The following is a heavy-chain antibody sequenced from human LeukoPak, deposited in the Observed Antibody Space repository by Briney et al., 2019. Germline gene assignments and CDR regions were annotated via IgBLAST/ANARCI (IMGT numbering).Heavy chain of an antibody. J-gene: IGHJ3*02. CDR3: ARGCLLWYSSRNDAFDI. CDR2: ISSSGSTI. V-gene: IGHV3-11*01. Sequence: GGSLRLSCAASGFTFSDYYMSWIRQAPGKGLEWVSYISSSGSTIYYADSVKGRFTISRDNAKNSLYLQMNSLRAEDTAMYYCARGCLLWYSSRNDAFDIWGQGTMVTASS. D-gene: IGHD6-13*01. CDR1: GFTFSDYY.